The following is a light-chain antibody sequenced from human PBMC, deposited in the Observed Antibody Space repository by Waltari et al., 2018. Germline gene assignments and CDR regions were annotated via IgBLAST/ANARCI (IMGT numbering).Light chain of an antibody. CDR1: RSNVGSNT. J-gene: IGLJ1*01. CDR2: RNT. Sequence: QSVLTQPPSASGTPGQTVTISCSGSRSNVGSNTVNWFQQVPGTAPKRLIYRNTQRPARVPDRFSGSKSGPSASLAISGLQSEDEADYYCAAWDDSLNAYVFGTGTQVPVL. CDR3: AAWDDSLNAYV. V-gene: IGLV1-44*01.